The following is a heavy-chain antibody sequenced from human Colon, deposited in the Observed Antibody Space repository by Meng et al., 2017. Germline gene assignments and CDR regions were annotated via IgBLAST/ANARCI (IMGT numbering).Heavy chain of an antibody. J-gene: IGHJ5*02. CDR3: ARRGLSESFSP. CDR1: VGSVSGYY. V-gene: IGHV4-34*01. CDR2: INYTGST. Sequence: QVQRQQWGVGRFKPSETLSLTFGVYVGSVSGYYWYLIRQAPGKGLDWIGEINYTGSTSYNPSLRSRVTISLDTSKKQFSLRLGSVTAADTAVYYCARRGLSESFSPWGQGSLVTVSS. D-gene: IGHD3-10*01.